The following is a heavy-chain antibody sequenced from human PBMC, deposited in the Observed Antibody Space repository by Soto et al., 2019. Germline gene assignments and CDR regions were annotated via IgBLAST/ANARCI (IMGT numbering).Heavy chain of an antibody. V-gene: IGHV4-31*03. CDR2: IYYSGST. Sequence: SETLSLTCTVSGGSISSGGYYRSWIRQHPGKGLEWIGYIYYSGSTYYNPSLKSRVTISVDTSKNQFSLKLSSVTAADTAVYYCASTFMTHYYYMDVWGKGTTVTVSS. CDR1: GGSISSGGYY. CDR3: ASTFMTHYYYMDV. J-gene: IGHJ6*03.